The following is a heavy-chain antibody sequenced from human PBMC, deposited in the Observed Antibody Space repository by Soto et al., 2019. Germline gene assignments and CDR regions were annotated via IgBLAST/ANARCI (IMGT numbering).Heavy chain of an antibody. CDR1: GSTFSSDD. J-gene: IGHJ4*02. D-gene: IGHD6-19*01. V-gene: IGHV3-23*01. CDR3: AKDGGWSLAVAGLFDY. Sequence: EVHMLEYGGGLVQPGGSLRLSCVVSGSTFSSDDMSWVRQATGRGLEWVSGISDSGGSTYYADSVKGRFTISRDNAKNTLYLQMKSLRVEDTALYYCAKDGGWSLAVAGLFDYWGPGTQVTVSS. CDR2: ISDSGGST.